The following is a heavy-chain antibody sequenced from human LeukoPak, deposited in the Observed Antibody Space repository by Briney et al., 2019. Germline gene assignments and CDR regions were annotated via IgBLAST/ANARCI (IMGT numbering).Heavy chain of an antibody. CDR3: ARDGLGYCSGGSCYGMDV. J-gene: IGHJ6*02. D-gene: IGHD2-15*01. CDR2: ISGSGGST. V-gene: IGHV3-23*01. Sequence: GGSLRLSCAASGFTFSSYAMSWVRQAPGKGLEWVSAISGSGGSTYYADSVKDRFTISRDNAKNSLYLQMSSLRAEDTAVYYCARDGLGYCSGGSCYGMDVWGQGTTVTVSS. CDR1: GFTFSSYA.